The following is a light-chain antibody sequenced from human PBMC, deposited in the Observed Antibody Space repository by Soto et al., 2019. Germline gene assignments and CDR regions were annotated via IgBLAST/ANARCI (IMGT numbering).Light chain of an antibody. Sequence: QSALTRPASVSGSPGQSITISCTGTSSDVGGYNYVSWYQQHPGKAPNLIICEVNNRPSGVSNRFSGSKSGSTASLTISGLQSEDEADYFCSSYTSSKTEVFGTGTKVTVL. CDR2: EVN. CDR1: SSDVGGYNY. CDR3: SSYTSSKTEV. J-gene: IGLJ1*01. V-gene: IGLV2-14*01.